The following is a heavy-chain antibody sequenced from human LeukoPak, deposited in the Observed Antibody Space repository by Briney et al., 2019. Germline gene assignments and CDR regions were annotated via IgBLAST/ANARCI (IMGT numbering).Heavy chain of an antibody. CDR3: AKDPTRSSWYRVVGEIEYYFDY. CDR1: GFTFSSYG. D-gene: IGHD6-13*01. Sequence: GGSLRLSCAASGFTFSSYGMHWVRQAPGKGLEWVAVISYDGSNKYYADSVKGRFTISRDNSKNTLYLQMNSPRAEDTAVYYCAKDPTRSSWYRVVGEIEYYFDYWGQGTLVTVSS. V-gene: IGHV3-30*18. CDR2: ISYDGSNK. J-gene: IGHJ4*02.